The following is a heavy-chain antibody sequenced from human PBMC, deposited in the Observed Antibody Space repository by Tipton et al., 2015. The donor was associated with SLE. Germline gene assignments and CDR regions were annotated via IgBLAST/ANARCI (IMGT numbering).Heavy chain of an antibody. V-gene: IGHV3-48*03. J-gene: IGHJ4*02. D-gene: IGHD1-14*01. CDR3: ARGPLSPLDY. Sequence: SVKGRFTVSRDNAKSSVYLQMRSLRAEDTAIYYCARGPLSPLDYWGQGTLVTVSS.